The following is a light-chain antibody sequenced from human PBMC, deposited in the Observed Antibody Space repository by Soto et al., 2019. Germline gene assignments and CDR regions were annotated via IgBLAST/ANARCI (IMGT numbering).Light chain of an antibody. V-gene: IGKV1-9*01. Sequence: DIQLTQSPSFLSASVGDIDTITCRASQGISSYLAWYKQKQGKAPKLLIYAASTLHSGVPSRFSGSGSGTEFPLTLSRLQPADCASYCCQQLNSYRPITFGQGTRVEIK. J-gene: IGKJ5*01. CDR3: QQLNSYRPIT. CDR2: AAS. CDR1: QGISSY.